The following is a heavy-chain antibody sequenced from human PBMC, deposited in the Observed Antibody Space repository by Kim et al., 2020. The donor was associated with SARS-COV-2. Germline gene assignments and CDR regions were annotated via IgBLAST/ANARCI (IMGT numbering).Heavy chain of an antibody. CDR2: IDDSGST. Sequence: SETLSLTCTVSGGSISRGDYFWSWIRQQPGKGLEWIGYIDDSGSTQYKSSLKSRITILRDTSKNQFSLKLTSVTAADTAVYYCARESGVVYIVRGGIDYLGQGSLATVSS. CDR3: ARESGVVYIVRGGIDY. D-gene: IGHD3-10*01. J-gene: IGHJ4*02. CDR1: GGSISRGDYF. V-gene: IGHV4-31*03.